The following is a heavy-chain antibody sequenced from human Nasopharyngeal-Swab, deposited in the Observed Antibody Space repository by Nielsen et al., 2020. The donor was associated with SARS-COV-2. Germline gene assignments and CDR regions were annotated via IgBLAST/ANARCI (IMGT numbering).Heavy chain of an antibody. D-gene: IGHD3-16*02. CDR3: ARDKGMRDYVWGSYRSSYYYYYGMDV. J-gene: IGHJ6*02. Sequence: RGSLRLSCAGSGFTFSRYWMSWVRQAPGKGLEWVANIKQDGSEKYYEDSVKGRFTISRDNAKNSLYLQMNSLRAEDTAVYYCARDKGMRDYVWGSYRSSYYYYYGMDVWGQGTTVTVSS. V-gene: IGHV3-7*01. CDR1: GFTFSRYW. CDR2: IKQDGSEK.